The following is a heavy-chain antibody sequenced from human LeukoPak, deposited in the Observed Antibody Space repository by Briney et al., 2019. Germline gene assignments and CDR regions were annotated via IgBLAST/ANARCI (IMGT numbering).Heavy chain of an antibody. V-gene: IGHV3-33*01. J-gene: IGHJ6*02. CDR3: ARGPTIYYYYGMDV. CDR2: IWYDGSNK. Sequence: GRSLRLSCAASGFTFSSYGVHWVRQAPGKGLEWVAVIWYDGSNKYYADSVKGRFTISRDNSKNTLYLQMNSLRAEDTAVYYRARGPTIYYYYGMDVWGQGTTVTVSS. CDR1: GFTFSSYG. D-gene: IGHD2-2*01.